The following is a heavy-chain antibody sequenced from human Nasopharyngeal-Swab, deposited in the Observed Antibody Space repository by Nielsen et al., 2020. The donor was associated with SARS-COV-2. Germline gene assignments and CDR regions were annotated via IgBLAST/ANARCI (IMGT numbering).Heavy chain of an antibody. CDR2: IYHTGTT. J-gene: IGHJ4*02. Sequence: SETLSLTCTVSDASINTYYWSWIRQSPGKGLEWLGHIYHTGTTNCNPSLKSRIIISVDTSKNQFSFSLNLSSVTAADTALYYCAATRYSYGPFFDYWAQGTQVTVSS. D-gene: IGHD5-18*01. V-gene: IGHV4-59*03. CDR1: DASINTYY. CDR3: AATRYSYGPFFDY.